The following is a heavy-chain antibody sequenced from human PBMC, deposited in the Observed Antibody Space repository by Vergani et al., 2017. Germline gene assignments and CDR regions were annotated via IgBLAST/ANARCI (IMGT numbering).Heavy chain of an antibody. CDR3: AXPPYGSGTISFDY. CDR2: IRNKANSYAT. CDR1: GFNFSGSD. V-gene: IGHV3-73*01. Sequence: EVQLVESGGGLVQPGGSLKVSCAASGFNFSGSDMHWVRQASGKGLEWIGRIRNKANSYATVYAVSVKGRFTISRDDSKNTAYLHMNSLKTEDTAVYYCAXPPYGSGTISFDYWGQGILVTVSS. J-gene: IGHJ4*02. D-gene: IGHD3-10*01.